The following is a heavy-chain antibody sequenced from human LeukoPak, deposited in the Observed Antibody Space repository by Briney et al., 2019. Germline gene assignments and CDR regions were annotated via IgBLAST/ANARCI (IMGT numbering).Heavy chain of an antibody. CDR3: ARPGRSVTQGY. J-gene: IGHJ4*02. D-gene: IGHD3-10*01. Sequence: PGGSLRLSCAASGFTFSSSEMNWVRQAPGKGLEWVSYISSGGSSMYYADSVKGRFTISRDNAKNSLYLQMNSLSVEDTAVYYCARPGRSVTQGYWGQGTLVTASS. CDR1: GFTFSSSE. V-gene: IGHV3-48*03. CDR2: ISSGGSSM.